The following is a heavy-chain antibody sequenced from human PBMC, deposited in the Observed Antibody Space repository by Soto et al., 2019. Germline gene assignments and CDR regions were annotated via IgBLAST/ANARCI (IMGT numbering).Heavy chain of an antibody. D-gene: IGHD3-3*01. J-gene: IGHJ6*02. CDR2: IWYDGSNE. V-gene: IGHV3-30*02. Sequence: PGGSLRLSCAASGFIFSDFAMHWVRQAPGKGLEWVAEIWYDGSNEYYGDSVKGRFTISRDNSKNTLYLQMNSLRAEDTAVYYCAKSSYYDFWSGPLVNYYYYYGMDVWGQGTTVTVSS. CDR1: GFIFSDFA. CDR3: AKSSYYDFWSGPLVNYYYYYGMDV.